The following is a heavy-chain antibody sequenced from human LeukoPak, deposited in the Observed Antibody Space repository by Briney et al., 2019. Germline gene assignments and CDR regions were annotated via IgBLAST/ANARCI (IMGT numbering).Heavy chain of an antibody. CDR1: GYTLTELS. J-gene: IGHJ4*02. Sequence: GSVKVSCKVSGYTLTELSMHWVRQAPGKGLEWMGGFDPEDGETIYAQKFQGRVTMTEDTSTDTAYMELSSLRSEDAAVYYCARPSGSYYETFNYWGQGTLVTVSS. D-gene: IGHD1-26*01. CDR2: FDPEDGET. CDR3: ARPSGSYYETFNY. V-gene: IGHV1-24*01.